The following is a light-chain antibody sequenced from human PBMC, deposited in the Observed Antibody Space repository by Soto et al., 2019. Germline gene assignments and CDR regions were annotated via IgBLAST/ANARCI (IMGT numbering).Light chain of an antibody. CDR3: QKYNSWPLT. J-gene: IGKJ4*01. CDR1: QSISTK. Sequence: EIVMTQSPATLSMSPGERATLSCRASQSISTKVAWYQQKPGQAPRLLIYGASTRATGVPARFSGSGSGTEFTLSISSLQSEHFAVYYCQKYNSWPLTCGGGTKGDIK. V-gene: IGKV3-15*01. CDR2: GAS.